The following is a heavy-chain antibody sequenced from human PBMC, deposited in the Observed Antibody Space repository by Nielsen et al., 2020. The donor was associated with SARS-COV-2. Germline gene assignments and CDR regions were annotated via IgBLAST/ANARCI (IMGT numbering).Heavy chain of an antibody. Sequence: SENMSLTCAVSGDSVSSHDWWTWVRQSTGKGLEWLGEVSHSGSTNYNPALKSRVILSMDKSKNQFSLRLTSVSAADTSVYYCARGSATDSSGYYYSPPYFDYWGQGTLVTVSS. CDR3: ARGSATDSSGYYYSPPYFDY. CDR1: GDSVSSHDW. V-gene: IGHV4-4*02. D-gene: IGHD3-22*01. J-gene: IGHJ4*02. CDR2: VSHSGST.